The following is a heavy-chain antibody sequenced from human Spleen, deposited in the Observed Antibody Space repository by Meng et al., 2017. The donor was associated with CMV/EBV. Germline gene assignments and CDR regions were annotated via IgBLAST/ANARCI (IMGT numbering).Heavy chain of an antibody. CDR2: IYPGDSDI. D-gene: IGHD6-19*01. J-gene: IGHJ4*02. V-gene: IGHV5-51*01. CDR1: GYSFTSYW. CDR3: ARLNWPYSSGWIDY. Sequence: GGSLRLSCKGSGYSFTSYWIGWVRQMPGKGLEWMGIIYPGDSDIRYSPSFQGQVTISADKSISTAYLQWSSLKASDTTLYYCARLNWPYSSGWIDYWGQGTLVTVSS.